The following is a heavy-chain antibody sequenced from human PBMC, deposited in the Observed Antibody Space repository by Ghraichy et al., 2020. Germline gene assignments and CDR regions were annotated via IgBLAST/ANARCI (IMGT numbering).Heavy chain of an antibody. CDR3: ARGKPRITMIVVVPRRGAFDI. D-gene: IGHD3-22*01. Sequence: ASVKVSCKASGYTFTSYDINWVRQATGQGLEWMGWMNPNSGNTGYAQKFQGRVTMTRNTSISTAYMELSSLRSEDTAVYYCARGKPRITMIVVVPRRGAFDIWGQGTMVTVSS. CDR2: MNPNSGNT. CDR1: GYTFTSYD. J-gene: IGHJ3*02. V-gene: IGHV1-8*01.